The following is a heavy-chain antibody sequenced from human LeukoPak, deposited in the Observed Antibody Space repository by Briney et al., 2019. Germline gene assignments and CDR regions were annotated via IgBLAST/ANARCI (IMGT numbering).Heavy chain of an antibody. CDR3: ATIPRHYGSGSYYLAPFVSPFDY. Sequence: GGSLRLSCTVSGFTVSSNSMSWVRQAPGKGLEWVSAISGSGGSTYYADSVKGRFTISRDNSKNTLYLQMNSLRAEDTAVYYCATIPRHYGSGSYYLAPFVSPFDYWGQGTLVTVSS. V-gene: IGHV3-23*01. CDR1: GFTVSSNS. CDR2: ISGSGGST. J-gene: IGHJ4*02. D-gene: IGHD3-10*01.